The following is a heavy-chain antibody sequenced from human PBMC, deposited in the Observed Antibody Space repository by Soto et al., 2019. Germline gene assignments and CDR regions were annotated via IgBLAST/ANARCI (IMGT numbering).Heavy chain of an antibody. J-gene: IGHJ6*02. CDR3: ARELHCSITSCDTDYYYYYGMDV. CDR2: ISSRSSTI. D-gene: IGHD2-2*02. V-gene: IGHV3-48*02. CDR1: GFTLSTYS. Sequence: PVGSLRLSCAASGFTLSTYSMNWVRQAPGKGLEWVSYISSRSSTIHYADSVKGRFTISRDNAKKLLYLQMNSLRDEDTAVYYCARELHCSITSCDTDYYYYYGMDVWGQGTTVTVSS.